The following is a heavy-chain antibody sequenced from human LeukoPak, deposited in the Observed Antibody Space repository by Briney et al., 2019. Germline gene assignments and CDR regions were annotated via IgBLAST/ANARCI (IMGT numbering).Heavy chain of an antibody. CDR2: IYYSGST. Sequence: SETLSLTCTVSGGSISSYYWSWIRQPPGRGLEWIGYIYYSGSTNYNPSLKSRVTISVDTSKNQFSLKLSSVTAADTAVYYCARQYSSSWSPYYFDYWGQETLVTVSS. J-gene: IGHJ4*02. CDR3: ARQYSSSWSPYYFDY. CDR1: GGSISSYY. V-gene: IGHV4-59*08. D-gene: IGHD6-13*01.